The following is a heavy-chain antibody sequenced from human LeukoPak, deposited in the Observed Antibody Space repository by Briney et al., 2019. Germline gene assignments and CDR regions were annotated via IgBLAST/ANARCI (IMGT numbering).Heavy chain of an antibody. CDR1: GFTFNNYW. Sequence: PGGSLRLSCAASGFTFNNYWMTWVRQAPGKGLEWVASIRDDGSAKYYADSVKGRFTISRDNSKNTLYLQMNSLRAEDTAVYYCARALGYCSGGSCRYYYYYYMDVWGKGTTVTVSS. CDR3: ARALGYCSGGSCRYYYYYYMDV. D-gene: IGHD2-15*01. CDR2: IRDDGSAK. J-gene: IGHJ6*03. V-gene: IGHV3-7*01.